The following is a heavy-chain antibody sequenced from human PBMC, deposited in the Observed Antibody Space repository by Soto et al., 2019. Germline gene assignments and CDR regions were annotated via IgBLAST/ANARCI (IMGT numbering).Heavy chain of an antibody. V-gene: IGHV3-33*01. J-gene: IGHJ6*01. Sequence: QVQLVESGGGVVQPGRSLRLSCAASGFTFSSYGMHWVRQAPGKGLEWVAVIWYDGSNKYYADSVKGRFTISRDNSKNTLYLQMNSLRAEDTAVYYCARDPKYSSSWYVLRVDYYYGMDVW. CDR1: GFTFSSYG. D-gene: IGHD6-13*01. CDR2: IWYDGSNK. CDR3: ARDPKYSSSWYVLRVDYYYGMDV.